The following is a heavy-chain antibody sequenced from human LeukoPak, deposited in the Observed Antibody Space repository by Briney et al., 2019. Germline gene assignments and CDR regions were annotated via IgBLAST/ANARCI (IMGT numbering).Heavy chain of an antibody. Sequence: SETLSLTCTVSGGSVYTSDYYWGWVRQPPGKGAEWIGDIFYTGKTNYNPSLKSRVSISIDTSKNQFSLKLTSVTAADTAVYYCARVFDSWGQGTLVTVSS. J-gene: IGHJ4*02. CDR2: IFYTGKT. CDR1: GGSVYTSDYY. V-gene: IGHV4-39*07. CDR3: ARVFDS.